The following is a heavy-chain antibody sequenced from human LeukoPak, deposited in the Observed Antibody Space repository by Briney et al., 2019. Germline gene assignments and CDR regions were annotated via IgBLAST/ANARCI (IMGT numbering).Heavy chain of an antibody. CDR3: ARDLKVYSSGWIFDY. D-gene: IGHD6-19*01. Sequence: GGSLRLSCAASGFTFSSYGMHWVRQAPGKGLEWVAVIWYDGSNKYYADSVKGRFTISRGNSKNTLYLQMNSLRAEDTAVYYCARDLKVYSSGWIFDYWGQGTLVTVSS. CDR2: IWYDGSNK. J-gene: IGHJ4*02. V-gene: IGHV3-33*01. CDR1: GFTFSSYG.